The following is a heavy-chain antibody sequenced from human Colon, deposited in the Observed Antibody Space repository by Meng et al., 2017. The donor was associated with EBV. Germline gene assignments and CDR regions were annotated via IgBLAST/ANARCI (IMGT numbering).Heavy chain of an antibody. Sequence: EALPGIGTPSSTLSLTCPASCGSVSSGGYYWTWMRQHPGKGLEWFGHIYFRGRTFYIPSLKRRVIISIDTSKNQFSLNLRSVTAADTAVYYCARVSSGWDYFDYWGQGTLVTVSS. CDR1: CGSVSSGGYY. V-gene: IGHV4-31*03. CDR2: IYFRGRT. D-gene: IGHD6-19*01. CDR3: ARVSSGWDYFDY. J-gene: IGHJ4*02.